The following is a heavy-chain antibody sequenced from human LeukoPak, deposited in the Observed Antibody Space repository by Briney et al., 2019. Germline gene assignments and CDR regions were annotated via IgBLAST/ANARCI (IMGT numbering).Heavy chain of an antibody. J-gene: IGHJ4*02. CDR3: ARDPTMVTGYFDY. V-gene: IGHV3-53*01. CDR2: IYSGGST. D-gene: IGHD5-18*01. Sequence: GGSLRLSCAASGFTVSSNYMSWVRQAPGKGLEWVSVIYSGGSTYYADSVKGRFTISRDNSKNTLYLQMNSLRAEDTAVYYCARDPTMVTGYFDYWGQGTLVTVSS. CDR1: GFTVSSNY.